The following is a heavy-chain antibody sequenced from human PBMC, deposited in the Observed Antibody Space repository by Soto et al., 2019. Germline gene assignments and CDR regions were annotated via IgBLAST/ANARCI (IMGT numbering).Heavy chain of an antibody. CDR2: IYYSGST. Sequence: SETLSLTCTVSGGSISSGDYYWSWIRQPPGKGLEWIGYIYYSGSTYYNPSLKSRVTISVDTSKNQFSLKLSSVTAADTAVYYCARISSWSAINFDYWGQGTLGTVSS. D-gene: IGHD6-13*01. V-gene: IGHV4-30-4*01. J-gene: IGHJ4*02. CDR3: ARISSWSAINFDY. CDR1: GGSISSGDYY.